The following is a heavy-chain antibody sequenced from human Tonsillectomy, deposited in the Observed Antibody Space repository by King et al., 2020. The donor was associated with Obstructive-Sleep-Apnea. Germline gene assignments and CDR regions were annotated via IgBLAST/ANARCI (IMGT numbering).Heavy chain of an antibody. CDR2: IRSKANSNAT. CDR1: GFTFSGSA. D-gene: IGHD3-10*01. J-gene: IGHJ4*02. CDR3: TRRGVATTGFDY. Sequence: VQLVESGGGLVQPGGSLKLSCATSGFTFSGSAMHWVRQASGKGLEWVGRIRSKANSNATAYAASVKGRFTISRDDSKNTAYLQMNSLRTEETAVYYCTRRGVATTGFDYWGQGTLVTVSS. V-gene: IGHV3-73*01.